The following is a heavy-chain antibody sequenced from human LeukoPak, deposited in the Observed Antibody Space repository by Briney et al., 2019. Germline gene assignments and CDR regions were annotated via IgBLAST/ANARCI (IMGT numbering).Heavy chain of an antibody. Sequence: SGGSLRLSCAASGFTFSSYAMSWVRQAPGKGLEWVANIKQDGSEKYYVDSVKGRFTISRDSAKNSLYLQMNSLRAEDTAVYYCARDRLQQXXXXXGDAFD. CDR1: GFTFSSYA. J-gene: IGHJ3*01. CDR3: ARDRLQQXXXXXGDAFD. CDR2: IKQDGSEK. D-gene: IGHD6-19*01. V-gene: IGHV3-7*03.